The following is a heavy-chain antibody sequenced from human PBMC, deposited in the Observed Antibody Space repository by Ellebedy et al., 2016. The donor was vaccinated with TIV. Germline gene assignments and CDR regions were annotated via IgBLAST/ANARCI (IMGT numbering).Heavy chain of an antibody. Sequence: PGGSLRLSCAASGINFRGYDVNWVRQRTGGGLEWVSTIGTSGDTYYPDSVRGRFTISRENARNSLYLQIDSLSAGDTAVYYCVSGGYKGGFDVFDIWGQGTTVTVSS. V-gene: IGHV3-13*01. D-gene: IGHD5-24*01. J-gene: IGHJ3*02. CDR3: VSGGYKGGFDVFDI. CDR1: GINFRGYD. CDR2: IGTSGDT.